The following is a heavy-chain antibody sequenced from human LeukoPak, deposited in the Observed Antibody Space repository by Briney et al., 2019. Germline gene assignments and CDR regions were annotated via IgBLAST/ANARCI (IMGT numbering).Heavy chain of an antibody. D-gene: IGHD3-10*01. V-gene: IGHV1-18*01. CDR1: GYTFNTYG. Sequence: ASVKVPCKTSGYTFNTYGITWVRQAPGQGLEWMGWISAYNGNTNYAQKLQGRVTMTTDTSTSTAYMELRSLRSDDTAVYYCAREPIEFFPHFDPWGQGTLVTVSS. CDR2: ISAYNGNT. CDR3: AREPIEFFPHFDP. J-gene: IGHJ5*02.